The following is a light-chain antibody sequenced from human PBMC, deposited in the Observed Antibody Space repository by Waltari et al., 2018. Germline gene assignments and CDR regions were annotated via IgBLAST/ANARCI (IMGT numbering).Light chain of an antibody. J-gene: IGKJ1*01. CDR2: WES. CDR3: QQYYRSRT. Sequence: DIVLTQSPDSLAVSLGYRPTIDCKSIQSVFYRSDNKNYLAWYQHKPGQPLKLLFYWESTRESGVPDRFSASGSGTDFTLTINNLQAEDVAVYYCQQYYRSRTFGQGTKVEIK. CDR1: QSVFYRSDNKNY. V-gene: IGKV4-1*01.